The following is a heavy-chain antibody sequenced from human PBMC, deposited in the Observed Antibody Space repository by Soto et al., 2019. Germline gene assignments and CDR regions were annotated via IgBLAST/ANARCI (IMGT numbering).Heavy chain of an antibody. CDR2: ISHSGTT. CDR3: ARVTMVIRDSDHFGVDV. V-gene: IGHV4-38-2*02. D-gene: IGHD4-17*01. CDR1: GFPISSTYS. Sequence: SETLSLTCLVSGFPISSTYSWGWIRQPPGKGLEWIGSISHSGTTSYSPSLTRRVSISVDTYKNQVSLKLTAVTAADTAVYFCARVTMVIRDSDHFGVDVWGHGTTVTVSS. J-gene: IGHJ6*02.